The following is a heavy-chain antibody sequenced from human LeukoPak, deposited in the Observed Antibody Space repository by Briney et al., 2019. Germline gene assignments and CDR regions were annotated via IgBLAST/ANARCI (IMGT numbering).Heavy chain of an antibody. D-gene: IGHD3-3*01. CDR1: GFTFSSYG. V-gene: IGHV3-33*06. Sequence: EGSLRLSCAASGFTFSSYGMHWVRQAPGKGLEWVGVIWYDGSNKYYADHVQGGFTISSDNSKNPLYLPMNSLRADDTAVYYSAKDMIPFTILGKTDYWGQGTLVSVS. CDR2: IWYDGSNK. CDR3: AKDMIPFTILGKTDY. J-gene: IGHJ4*02.